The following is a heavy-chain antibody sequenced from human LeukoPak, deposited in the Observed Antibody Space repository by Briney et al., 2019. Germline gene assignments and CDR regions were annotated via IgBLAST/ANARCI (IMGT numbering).Heavy chain of an antibody. CDR2: ISGSGGST. V-gene: IGHV3-23*01. CDR1: GFTFSSYA. Sequence: GRSLRLSCAASGFTFSSYAMSWVRQAPGKGLEWVSAISGSGGSTYYADSVKGRFTISRDNSKNTLYLQMNSLRAEDTAVYYCAKEGVYGGNSFGYQGAFDIWGQGTMVTVSS. D-gene: IGHD4-23*01. J-gene: IGHJ3*02. CDR3: AKEGVYGGNSFGYQGAFDI.